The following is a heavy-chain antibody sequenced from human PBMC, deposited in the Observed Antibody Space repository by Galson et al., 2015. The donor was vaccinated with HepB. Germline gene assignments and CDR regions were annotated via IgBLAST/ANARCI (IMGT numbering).Heavy chain of an antibody. CDR1: GYTFTGYY. J-gene: IGHJ6*02. D-gene: IGHD2-15*01. V-gene: IGHV1-2*04. CDR3: AREEEGVVVAATMRNYYYGMDV. Sequence: SVKVSCKASGYTFTGYYMHWVRQAPGQGLEWMGWINPNSGGTNYAQKFQGWVTMTRDTSISTAYMELSRLRSDDTAVYYCAREEEGVVVAATMRNYYYGMDVWGQGTTVTVSS. CDR2: INPNSGGT.